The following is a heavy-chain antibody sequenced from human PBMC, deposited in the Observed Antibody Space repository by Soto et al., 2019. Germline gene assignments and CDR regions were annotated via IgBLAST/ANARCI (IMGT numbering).Heavy chain of an antibody. D-gene: IGHD5-12*01. CDR3: ARDGRVDSGYGSFDY. Sequence: GGSLRLSCAASGFTFSSYAMHWVRQAPGKGLEWVAVISYDGSNKYYADSVKGRFTISRDNSKNTLYLQMNSLRAEETAVYYCARDGRVDSGYGSFDYWGQGTLVTVSS. V-gene: IGHV3-30-3*01. CDR2: ISYDGSNK. CDR1: GFTFSSYA. J-gene: IGHJ4*02.